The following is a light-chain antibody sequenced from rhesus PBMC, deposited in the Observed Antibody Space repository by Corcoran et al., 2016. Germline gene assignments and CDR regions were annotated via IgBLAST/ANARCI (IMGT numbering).Light chain of an antibody. Sequence: DIQMTQSPSSLSASVGDTVTITCRASQGISSYLNWFQQKPGKAPKLLIYAASSLESGVPSRFSGSGSGTAFTLTISSLQPEDFAAYYCLQHNSYPVTFGPGTKLDIK. CDR1: QGISSY. CDR2: AAS. CDR3: LQHNSYPVT. V-gene: IGKV1-28*01. J-gene: IGKJ3*01.